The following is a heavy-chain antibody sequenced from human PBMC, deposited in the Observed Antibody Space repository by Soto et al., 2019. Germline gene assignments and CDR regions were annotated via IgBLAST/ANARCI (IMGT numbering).Heavy chain of an antibody. CDR2: IYHSGST. Sequence: SETLSLTCAVSGGSISSSNWWSWVRQPPGKGLEWIGEIYHSGSTNYNPSLKSRVTISVDKSKNQFSLKLSSVTAADTAVYYCASFGRTVTTGIDYWGQGTLVTVSS. D-gene: IGHD4-17*01. CDR3: ASFGRTVTTGIDY. J-gene: IGHJ4*02. V-gene: IGHV4-4*02. CDR1: GGSISSSNW.